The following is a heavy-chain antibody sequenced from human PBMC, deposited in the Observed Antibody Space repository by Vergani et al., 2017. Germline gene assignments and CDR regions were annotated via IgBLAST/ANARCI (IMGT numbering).Heavy chain of an antibody. CDR2: INHSGST. Sequence: QVQLQQWGAGLLKPSETLSLTCAVYGGSFSGYYWSWIRQPPGKGLEWIGEINHSGSTNYNPSLKSRVTISVDTSKNQFSLKLSSVTAADTAVYYCARGPKEDVYDFWSGYYYYYYYMDVWGKGTTVTVSS. J-gene: IGHJ6*03. V-gene: IGHV4-34*01. CDR1: GGSFSGYY. D-gene: IGHD3-3*01. CDR3: ARGPKEDVYDFWSGYYYYYYYMDV.